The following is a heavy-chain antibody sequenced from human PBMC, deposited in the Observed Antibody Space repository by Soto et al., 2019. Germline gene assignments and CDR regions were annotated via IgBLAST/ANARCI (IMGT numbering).Heavy chain of an antibody. CDR1: GFTFSSYA. Sequence: LRLSCAASGFTFSSYAMTWVRRAPGKGLEWVSGISSTGGSTYYPDSVKGRFTISRDNSKNTLYLQMNSLRAEDTAIYYCAKVHYSSSSAAYDAFDIWGQGTLVTVSS. D-gene: IGHD6-6*01. V-gene: IGHV3-23*01. CDR2: ISSTGGST. CDR3: AKVHYSSSSAAYDAFDI. J-gene: IGHJ3*02.